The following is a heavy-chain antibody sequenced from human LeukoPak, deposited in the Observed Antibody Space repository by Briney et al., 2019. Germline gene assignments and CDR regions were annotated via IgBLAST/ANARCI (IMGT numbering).Heavy chain of an antibody. J-gene: IGHJ4*02. V-gene: IGHV3-64*01. D-gene: IGHD5-18*01. CDR3: ARDGPGGSTAMVRGYFDY. Sequence: GGSLRLSCAASGFTFSSYAMHWVRQAPGKGLEYVSAISSNGGSTYYANSVKGRFTISRDNSKNTLYLQMGSLRAEDMAVYYCARDGPGGSTAMVRGYFDYWGQGTLVTVSS. CDR2: ISSNGGST. CDR1: GFTFSSYA.